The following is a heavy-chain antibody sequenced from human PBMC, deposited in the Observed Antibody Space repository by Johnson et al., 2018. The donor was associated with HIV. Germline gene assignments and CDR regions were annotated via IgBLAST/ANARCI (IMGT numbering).Heavy chain of an antibody. D-gene: IGHD6-6*01. Sequence: EVQLVESGGGVVRPGGSLRLRCEASGLSYGDFDMWWVRQAPGKGLEWVGRIKSKTDGGTTDYAAPVKGRFTISRDDSKNTLYLQMNSLKTEDTAVYYCARDGAITRGVTARPNGIDRVGAFDIWGQGTMVTVSS. CDR1: GLSYGDFD. V-gene: IGHV3-15*01. CDR3: ARDGAITRGVTARPNGIDRVGAFDI. CDR2: IKSKTDGGTT. J-gene: IGHJ3*02.